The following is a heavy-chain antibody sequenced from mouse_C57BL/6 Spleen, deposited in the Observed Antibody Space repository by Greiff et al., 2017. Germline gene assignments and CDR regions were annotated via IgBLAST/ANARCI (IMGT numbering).Heavy chain of an antibody. CDR1: GFSLTSYG. Sequence: VKLMESGPGLVQPSQSLSITCTVSGFSLTSYGVHWVRQSPGKGLEWLGVIWSGGSTDYNAAFISRLSISKDNSKSQVFFKMNSRQADDTAIDYCARWREASYFDYWGQGTTLTVSS. CDR3: ARWREASYFDY. V-gene: IGHV2-2*01. J-gene: IGHJ2*01. CDR2: IWSGGST.